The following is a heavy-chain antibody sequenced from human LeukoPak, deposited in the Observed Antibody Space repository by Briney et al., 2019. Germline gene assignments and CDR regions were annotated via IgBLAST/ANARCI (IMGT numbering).Heavy chain of an antibody. CDR1: GGSFSGYY. CDR2: INHSGST. D-gene: IGHD3-22*01. V-gene: IGHV4-34*01. CDR3: ASSGFENWFDP. Sequence: SETLSLTCAVYGGSFSGYYWSWIRQPPGKGLEWIGEINHSGSTNYNTSLKSRVTISVDTSKNQFSLKLSSVTAADTAMYYCASSGFENWFDPWGQGTLVTASS. J-gene: IGHJ5*02.